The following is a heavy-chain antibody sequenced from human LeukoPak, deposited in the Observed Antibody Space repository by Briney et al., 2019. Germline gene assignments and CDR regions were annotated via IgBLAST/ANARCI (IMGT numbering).Heavy chain of an antibody. CDR1: GYTFTSYG. CDR2: ISAYNGNT. D-gene: IGHD3-3*01. Sequence: ASVKVSCKXSGYTFTSYGISWVRQAPGQGLEWMGWISAYNGNTNYAQKLQGRVTMTTDTSTSTAYMELRSLRSDDTAVYYCARDDYDFWSGYPAPIDYWGQGTLVTVSS. V-gene: IGHV1-18*01. CDR3: ARDDYDFWSGYPAPIDY. J-gene: IGHJ4*02.